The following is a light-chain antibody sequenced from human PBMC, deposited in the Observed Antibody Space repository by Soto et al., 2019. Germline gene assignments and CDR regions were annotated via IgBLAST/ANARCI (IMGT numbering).Light chain of an antibody. CDR2: GAS. J-gene: IGKJ1*01. V-gene: IGKV3-20*01. CDR1: QSVSSSY. CDR3: QQYGSSRWT. Sequence: EIVLTQSPGTLSLSPGERATLSCRASQSVSSSYLAWYQQKPGQAPRLLIYGASSRATGIPDRFSGSGSGTDFNLTISRLEPEDFAVYYCQQYGSSRWTFGHGTKVEIK.